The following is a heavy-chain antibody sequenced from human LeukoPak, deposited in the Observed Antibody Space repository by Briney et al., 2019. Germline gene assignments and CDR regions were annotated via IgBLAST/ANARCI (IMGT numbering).Heavy chain of an antibody. Sequence: GASLRISCKGSGSRFTSYWITWVRQLPGKGLEWMGKIGPSDSYTNYSPSFQGHVTFSADKSISTAYLQWSSLKASDTAMYYCARRDDYGDYWGQGTLVTVSS. CDR3: ARRDDYGDY. V-gene: IGHV5-10-1*01. J-gene: IGHJ4*02. CDR1: GSRFTSYW. CDR2: IGPSDSYT.